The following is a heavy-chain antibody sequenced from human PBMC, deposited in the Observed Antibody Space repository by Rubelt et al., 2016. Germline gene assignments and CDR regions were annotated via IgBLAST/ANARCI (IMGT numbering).Heavy chain of an antibody. J-gene: IGHJ4*02. D-gene: IGHD2-21*02. CDR3: ASGTVYFDN. CDR1: GGSFSGYY. V-gene: IGHV4-34*01. Sequence: QVQLQQWGAGLLKPSETLSLTCAVYGGSFSGYYWSWIRQPPGKGLEWIGEIYHSGSTNYNPSLKSRVTISVDRSKNQLARKLSSVTAADTAVYYCASGTVYFDNWGQGTLVTVSS. CDR2: IYHSGST.